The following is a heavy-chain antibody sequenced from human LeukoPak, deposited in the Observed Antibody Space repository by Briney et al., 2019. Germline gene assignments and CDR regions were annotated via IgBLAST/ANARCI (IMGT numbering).Heavy chain of an antibody. J-gene: IGHJ6*03. CDR2: IKQDGSEK. CDR1: GFTFSSYW. Sequence: PGGSLRLSCAASGFTFSSYWMSWVRQAPGKGLEWVANIKQDGSEKYYVYSVKGRFTISRDNAKNSLYLQMNSLRAEDTAVYYCARDQYSSSSDPPSGYYYYMDVWGKGTTVTVSS. V-gene: IGHV3-7*01. D-gene: IGHD6-6*01. CDR3: ARDQYSSSSDPPSGYYYYMDV.